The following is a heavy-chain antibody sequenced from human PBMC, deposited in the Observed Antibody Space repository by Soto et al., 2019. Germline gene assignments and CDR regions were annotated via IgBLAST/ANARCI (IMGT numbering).Heavy chain of an antibody. CDR3: ANDYGPFSVDDAFDI. Sequence: GGSLRLSCAASGFSFSSYAMSWVRQAPGKGLEWVSAISGSGGSTYYADSVKGRFTISRDNSKNTLYLQMNSLRAEDTAVYYCANDYGPFSVDDAFDIWGQGTMVTVSS. V-gene: IGHV3-23*01. CDR2: ISGSGGST. D-gene: IGHD4-17*01. CDR1: GFSFSSYA. J-gene: IGHJ3*02.